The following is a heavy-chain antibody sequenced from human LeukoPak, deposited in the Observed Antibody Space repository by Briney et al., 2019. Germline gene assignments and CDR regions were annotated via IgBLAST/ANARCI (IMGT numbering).Heavy chain of an antibody. Sequence: GASVKVSCKASGYTFTSYGISWVRQAPGQGLEWMGWISAYNSNTNYAQKLQGRVTMTTDTSTSTAYMELRSLRSDDTAVYYCARDLRPYCSGGSCYLGFYWGQGTLVTVSS. CDR1: GYTFTSYG. CDR2: ISAYNSNT. J-gene: IGHJ4*02. D-gene: IGHD2-15*01. CDR3: ARDLRPYCSGGSCYLGFY. V-gene: IGHV1-18*01.